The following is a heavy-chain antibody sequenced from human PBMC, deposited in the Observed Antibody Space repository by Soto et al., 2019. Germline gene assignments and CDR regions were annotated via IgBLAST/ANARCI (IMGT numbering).Heavy chain of an antibody. CDR1: GGTFSIYA. V-gene: IGHV1-69*13. CDR3: ARDPGYCTNGVCFNFDY. CDR2: IIPIFGTA. D-gene: IGHD2-8*01. J-gene: IGHJ4*02. Sequence: ASVKVSCKASGGTFSIYAISWVLQAPGQGLEWMGGIIPIFGTANYAQKFQGRVTITADESTSTAYMELSSLRSEDTAVYYCARDPGYCTNGVCFNFDYWGQGTLVTVSS.